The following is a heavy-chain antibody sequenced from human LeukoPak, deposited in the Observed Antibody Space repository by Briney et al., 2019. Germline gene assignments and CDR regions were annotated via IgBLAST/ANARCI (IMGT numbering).Heavy chain of an antibody. J-gene: IGHJ3*01. Sequence: SETLSLTCAVYGGSFSNYYWSWIRQPAGKGLEWIGRILISGRTNYNPSLKSRLTMSADTSKNQFSLILNSVTAADTAVYYCAVGRPRNATRLDDGYDFWGQGTMVTVSS. CDR3: AVGRPRNATRLDDGYDF. CDR1: GGSFSNYY. D-gene: IGHD1-1*01. CDR2: ILISGRT. V-gene: IGHV4-59*10.